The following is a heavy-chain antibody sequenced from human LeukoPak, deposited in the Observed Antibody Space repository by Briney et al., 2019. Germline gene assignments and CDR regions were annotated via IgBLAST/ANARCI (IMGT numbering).Heavy chain of an antibody. D-gene: IGHD2-2*01. CDR2: IIPIFGTA. V-gene: IGHV1-69*13. CDR3: ARARPNVVVPAASFGAFDI. J-gene: IGHJ3*02. Sequence: RASVKVSCKASGGTFSSYAISWVRQAPGQGLEWMGGIIPIFGTANYAQKFQGRVTITADESTSTAYMELSSLRSEDTAVYYCARARPNVVVPAASFGAFDIWGQGTMVTVSS. CDR1: GGTFSSYA.